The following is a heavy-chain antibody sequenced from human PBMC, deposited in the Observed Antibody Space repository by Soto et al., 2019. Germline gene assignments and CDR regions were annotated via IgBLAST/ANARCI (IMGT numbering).Heavy chain of an antibody. CDR3: ARASRAYCTNGVCYKYYYYGMDV. J-gene: IGHJ6*02. Sequence: SETLSLTCTVSGGSISSYYWSWIRQPPGKGLEWIGYIYYSGSTNYNPSLKSRVTISVDTSKNQFSLKLSSVTAADTAVYYCARASRAYCTNGVCYKYYYYGMDVWGQGTTVTVSS. CDR2: IYYSGST. D-gene: IGHD2-8*01. CDR1: GGSISSYY. V-gene: IGHV4-59*01.